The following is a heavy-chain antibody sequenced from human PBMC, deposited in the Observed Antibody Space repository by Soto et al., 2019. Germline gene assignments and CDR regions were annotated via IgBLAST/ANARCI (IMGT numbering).Heavy chain of an antibody. CDR2: ISGHNGNT. CDR3: ARHRFNYYDDTVYYYFDY. V-gene: IGHV1-18*04. D-gene: IGHD3-22*01. CDR1: GYSCTSYG. J-gene: IGHJ4*02. Sequence: ASGKVSCKASGYSCTSYGISWVRQAPGQGPEWMGWISGHNGNTNHPQSLQGRVTMTTDTSRNTAYMELRSLRSDDTAVYYCARHRFNYYDDTVYYYFDYWGQGTLVTVSS.